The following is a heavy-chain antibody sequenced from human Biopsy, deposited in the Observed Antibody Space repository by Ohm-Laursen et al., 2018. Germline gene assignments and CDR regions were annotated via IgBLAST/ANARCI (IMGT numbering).Heavy chain of an antibody. CDR2: ISGNSDII. CDR3: ALAAAQTVTHFDY. CDR1: GFTFSSYA. D-gene: IGHD4-17*01. J-gene: IGHJ4*02. V-gene: IGHV3-23*01. Sequence: SPRLSCTASGFTFSSYAMTWFRQAPGKGLEWVSTISGNSDIIYDTDSVKGRFTISRDNSKNTLYLQMNSLRADDTAVYYRALAAAQTVTHFDYWGQGTLVTVSS.